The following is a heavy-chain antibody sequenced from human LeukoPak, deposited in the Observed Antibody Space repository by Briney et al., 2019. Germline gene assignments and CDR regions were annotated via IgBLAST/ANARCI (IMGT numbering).Heavy chain of an antibody. CDR3: ARGFLGYYDSSGYYVFDY. CDR2: IYTSGST. Sequence: SETLSLTCTVSGGSISSYYWSWIRQPAGKGLEWIGRIYTSGSTNYNPSLKSRVTMSVDTSKNQFSLKLSSVTAADTAVYYCARGFLGYYDSSGYYVFDYWGQGTLVTVSS. V-gene: IGHV4-4*07. J-gene: IGHJ4*02. D-gene: IGHD3-22*01. CDR1: GGSISSYY.